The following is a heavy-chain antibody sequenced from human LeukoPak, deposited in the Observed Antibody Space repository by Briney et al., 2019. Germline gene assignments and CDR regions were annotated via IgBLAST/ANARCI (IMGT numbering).Heavy chain of an antibody. V-gene: IGHV3-21*04. J-gene: IGHJ4*02. D-gene: IGHD5-18*01. CDR2: ISSSSSYI. Sequence: GGSLRLSCAASGFTFSSYSMNWVRQAPGKGLEWVSSISSSSSYIYYADSVKGRFTISRDNAKNSLYLQMNSLRAEDTAVYYCASGGYSYGIYFDYWGQGTLVTVPS. CDR3: ASGGYSYGIYFDY. CDR1: GFTFSSYS.